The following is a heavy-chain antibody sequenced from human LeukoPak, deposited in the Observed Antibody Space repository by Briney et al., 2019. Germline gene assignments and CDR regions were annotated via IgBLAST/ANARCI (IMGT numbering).Heavy chain of an antibody. J-gene: IGHJ6*03. CDR2: IDYSGST. V-gene: IGHV4-59*08. CDR3: ARRRTTGLSGYMDV. D-gene: IGHD2-2*01. Sequence: PSETLSLTCTVSGGSISSYYWSWIRPPPGKGLEWIGYIDYSGSTNYNPSLKSRVTISVGTSKNQFSLKLNSVTAADTAVYYCARRRTTGLSGYMDVWGKGTTVTVSS. CDR1: GGSISSYY.